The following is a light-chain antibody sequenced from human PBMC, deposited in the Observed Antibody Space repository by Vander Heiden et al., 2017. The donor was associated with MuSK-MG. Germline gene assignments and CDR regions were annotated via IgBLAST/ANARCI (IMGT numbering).Light chain of an antibody. V-gene: IGKV3-11*01. CDR2: DAS. CDR1: QSGSSY. J-gene: IGKJ5*01. CDR3: QQRSNSIT. Sequence: ELVLTQAPATLSLSPGERATRSCRDSQSGSSYLDWYQQKPGQAPRLLIYDASNRANGIPDRFSGSGSETDFTLTSSSLEHEDFDVYYEQQRSNSITFGQGTRLEIK.